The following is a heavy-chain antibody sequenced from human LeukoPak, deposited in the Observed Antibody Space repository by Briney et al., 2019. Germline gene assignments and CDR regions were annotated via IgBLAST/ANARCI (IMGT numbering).Heavy chain of an antibody. CDR3: ARDYQKTLDY. J-gene: IGHJ4*02. D-gene: IGHD3-16*02. CDR2: ISSSSSYI. V-gene: IGHV3-21*01. CDR1: GFTFTNYG. Sequence: GGSLRLSCAASGFTFTNYGMNWVRQAPGKGLEWVSSISSSSSYIYYADSVKGRFTISRDNAKNSLYLQLNSLRAEDTTVYYCARDYQKTLDYWGQGTLVTVSS.